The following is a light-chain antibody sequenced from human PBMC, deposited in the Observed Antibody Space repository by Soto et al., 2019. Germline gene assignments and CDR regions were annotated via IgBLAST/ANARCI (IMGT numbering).Light chain of an antibody. J-gene: IGKJ4*01. CDR1: QSVSSY. V-gene: IGKV3-11*01. Sequence: EIVLTQSPATLSLSPGERATLSCRASQSVSSYLAWYQQKPGQAPRLLIYDVSNMAPGIPARFSGSGSGTDFTLTISSLEPEDFAVYYCQQRSNWPLTFGGGTKVEIK. CDR3: QQRSNWPLT. CDR2: DVS.